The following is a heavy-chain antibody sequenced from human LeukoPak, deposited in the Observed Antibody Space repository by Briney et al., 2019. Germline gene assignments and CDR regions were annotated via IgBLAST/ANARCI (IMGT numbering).Heavy chain of an antibody. Sequence: ASVKVSCKASGYTFTSYYMHWVRQAPGQGLEWMGIINPSGGSTSYAQKFQGRVTMTGDMSTSTVYMELSSLRSEDTAVYYCARELFYYDSRGHAFDIWGQGTMVTVSS. V-gene: IGHV1-46*01. D-gene: IGHD3-22*01. J-gene: IGHJ3*02. CDR3: ARELFYYDSRGHAFDI. CDR1: GYTFTSYY. CDR2: INPSGGST.